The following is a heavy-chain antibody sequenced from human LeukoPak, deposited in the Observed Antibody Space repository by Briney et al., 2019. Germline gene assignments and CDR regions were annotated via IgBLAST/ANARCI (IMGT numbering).Heavy chain of an antibody. J-gene: IGHJ1*01. CDR3: AGEDRYYDSIGEYFQH. D-gene: IGHD3-22*01. Sequence: PSEALSLTCAVYGGSFSGYYWSWIRQPPGKGLEWMGEINHSGSTKYNPSLKSRVTIPLDTSKNQFSLKLRSVTAADTAVYYFAGEDRYYDSIGEYFQHWGQGTLVTVSS. V-gene: IGHV4-34*01. CDR2: INHSGST. CDR1: GGSFSGYY.